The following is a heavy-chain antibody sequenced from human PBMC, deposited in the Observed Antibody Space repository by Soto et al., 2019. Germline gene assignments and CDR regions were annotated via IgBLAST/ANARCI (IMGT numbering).Heavy chain of an antibody. CDR1: GYRFTTFG. CDR3: ARSPRISRAGDV. J-gene: IGHJ6*04. Sequence: QVQLVQSGGEVKKPGAAVRVSCEASGYRFTTFGISWVPPTPGQGLEWMARIHPYNGHTNYAQRVQDRVIVTADTSSNTALMELPSLRFDDPAVYYCARSPRISRAGDVWGNGTTVTVSS. V-gene: IGHV1-18*01. D-gene: IGHD3-3*01. CDR2: IHPYNGHT.